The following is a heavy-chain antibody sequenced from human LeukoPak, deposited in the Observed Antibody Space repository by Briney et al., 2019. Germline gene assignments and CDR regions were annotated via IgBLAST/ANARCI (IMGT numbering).Heavy chain of an antibody. D-gene: IGHD1-14*01. CDR3: AGGITGGDY. CDR1: GYTFTSYD. Sequence: ASVKVSCKASGYTFTSYDINWVRQATGQGLEWMGWINPNGGGTNYAQKFQGRVTVTRDTSINTAYMELSSLGSDDTALYYCAGGITGGDYWGQGTLVTVSS. CDR2: INPNGGGT. J-gene: IGHJ4*02. V-gene: IGHV1-2*02.